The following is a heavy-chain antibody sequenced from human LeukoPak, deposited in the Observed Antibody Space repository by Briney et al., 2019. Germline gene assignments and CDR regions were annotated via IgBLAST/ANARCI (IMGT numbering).Heavy chain of an antibody. CDR2: MYSSGST. V-gene: IGHV4-39*07. CDR1: GGSISITSYY. J-gene: IGHJ3*02. D-gene: IGHD2-2*01. CDR3: ARGPPDCSSTSCYAFDAFDI. Sequence: PSETLSLTCTVSGGSISITSYYWGWIRQPPGKGLEWIGSMYSSGSTYYNPSLMSRVTISVDTSKNQFSLKLSSVTAADTAVYYCARGPPDCSSTSCYAFDAFDIWGQGTMVTVSS.